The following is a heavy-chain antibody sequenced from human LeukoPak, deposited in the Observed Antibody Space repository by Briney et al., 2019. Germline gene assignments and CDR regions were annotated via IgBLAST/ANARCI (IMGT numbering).Heavy chain of an antibody. Sequence: SETLSLTCSVSGFSISSGYYWGWIRQPPGKGLEWIGSIQQGGVIDYNPSLKSRVTISVDTSKNQFSLNLSSVTAADTAVYYCARVPGDRYFDRWGRGTLVTVSS. D-gene: IGHD7-27*01. CDR2: IQQGGVI. CDR3: ARVPGDRYFDR. V-gene: IGHV4-38-2*02. J-gene: IGHJ2*01. CDR1: GFSISSGYY.